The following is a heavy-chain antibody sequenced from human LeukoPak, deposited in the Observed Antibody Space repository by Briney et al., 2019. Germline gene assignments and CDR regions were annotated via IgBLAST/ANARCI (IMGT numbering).Heavy chain of an antibody. J-gene: IGHJ4*02. CDR3: ARDLKMGYSSGRYSWGTGSSNDY. V-gene: IGHV1-69*06. CDR1: GGTFSSYA. Sequence: SVKVSCKASGGTFSSYAISWVRQAPGQGLEWMGGIIPIFGTANYAQKFQGRVTITADKSTSTAYMELSSLRSEDTAVYYCARDLKMGYSSGRYSWGTGSSNDYWGQGTLVTVSS. D-gene: IGHD6-19*01. CDR2: IIPIFGTA.